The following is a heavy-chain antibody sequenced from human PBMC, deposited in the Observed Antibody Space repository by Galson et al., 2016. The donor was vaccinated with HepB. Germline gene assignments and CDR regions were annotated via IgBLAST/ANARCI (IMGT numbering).Heavy chain of an antibody. CDR1: GFTFSGYA. CDR2: VSYDGSII. D-gene: IGHD5-24*01. CDR3: VKDTEEAPEGYNQGAFDY. J-gene: IGHJ4*02. V-gene: IGHV3-30*04. Sequence: SLRLSCAASGFTFSGYAMHWVRQAPGKGLEWVAVVSYDGSIISYADSVKGRFTISRHNSKNTLYLQMNSLRTEDAAVYYCVKDTEEAPEGYNQGAFDYWGQGTLVTVSS.